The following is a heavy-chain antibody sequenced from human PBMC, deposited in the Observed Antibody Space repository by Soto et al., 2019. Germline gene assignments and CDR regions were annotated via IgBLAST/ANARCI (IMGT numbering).Heavy chain of an antibody. V-gene: IGHV1-69*01. J-gene: IGHJ4*02. Sequence: QVQLVQSGAEVKKPGSSVKVSCKASGGTFSSYAISWVRQAPGQGLEWMGGIIPIFGTANYAQKFQGRVTITADESTRTAYMELSSLRSEDTAVYYCARDPGGSKYYYGSGSYSYFDYWGQGTLVTVSS. CDR2: IIPIFGTA. CDR3: ARDPGGSKYYYGSGSYSYFDY. D-gene: IGHD3-10*01. CDR1: GGTFSSYA.